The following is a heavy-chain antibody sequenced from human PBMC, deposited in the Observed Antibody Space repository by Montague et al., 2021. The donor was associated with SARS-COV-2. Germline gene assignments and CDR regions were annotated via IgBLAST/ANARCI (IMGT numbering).Heavy chain of an antibody. V-gene: IGHV4-39*01. J-gene: IGHJ6*02. CDR3: ARRVTGTTVHYYYDGMDV. Sequence: SETLPLTCTVSGGSISSSSYYWGWIRQPPGKGLEWIGSIYYSGSTYYNLSLQSRVTISVDTSKNQFSLKLSSVTAADTAVYYCARRVTGTTVHYYYDGMDVWGQGTTVTVSS. D-gene: IGHD1-20*01. CDR1: GGSISSSSYY. CDR2: IYYSGST.